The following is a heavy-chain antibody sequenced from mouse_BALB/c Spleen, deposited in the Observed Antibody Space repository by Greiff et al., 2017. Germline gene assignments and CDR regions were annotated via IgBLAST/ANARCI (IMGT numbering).Heavy chain of an antibody. D-gene: IGHD2-4*01. V-gene: IGHV5-6-5*01. J-gene: IGHJ3*01. Sequence: DVMLVESGGGLVKPGGSLKLSCAASGFTFSSYAMSWVRQTPEKRLEWVASISSGGSTYYPDSVKGRFTISRDNARNILYLQMSSLRSEDTAMYYCARGNYDYGSWFAYWGQGTLVTVSA. CDR3: ARGNYDYGSWFAY. CDR2: ISSGGST. CDR1: GFTFSSYA.